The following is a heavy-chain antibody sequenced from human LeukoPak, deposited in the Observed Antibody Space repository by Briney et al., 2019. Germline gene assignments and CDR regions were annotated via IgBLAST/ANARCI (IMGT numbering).Heavy chain of an antibody. V-gene: IGHV3-23*01. D-gene: IGHD4-17*01. CDR2: ISGGGGST. CDR3: AKVRDSATVTGRFDN. CDR1: GFTFSNYA. J-gene: IGHJ5*02. Sequence: GVSLTLSCSAYGFTFSNYALSWVPQAPGKGLEGVFGISGGGGSTYHADYVKGRFTISRDKSKNTLYLQMDSLSAEDTAVYYCAKVRDSATVTGRFDNWGQGTMVTVSS.